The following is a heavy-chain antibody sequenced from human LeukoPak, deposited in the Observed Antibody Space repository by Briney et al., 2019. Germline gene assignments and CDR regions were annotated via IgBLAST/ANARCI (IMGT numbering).Heavy chain of an antibody. J-gene: IGHJ4*02. V-gene: IGHV3-7*03. D-gene: IGHD5-18*01. CDR2: IKQDGSEK. CDR3: ASGGYSFFY. CDR1: GFSFSSYW. Sequence: GGSLRLSCAASGFSFSSYWMNWVRQAPGKGLGWVANIKQDGSEKYYVDSVKARFTISRDNAKNSLYLQMNSLRAEDTAVYYCASGGYSFFYWGQGTLVTVSS.